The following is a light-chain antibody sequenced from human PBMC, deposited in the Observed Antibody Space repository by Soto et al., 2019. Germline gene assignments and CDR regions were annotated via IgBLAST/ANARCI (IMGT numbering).Light chain of an antibody. CDR3: QQYKNWPPLT. J-gene: IGKJ4*01. Sequence: EIVMTQSPATLSVSPGETATLSCRASQSVSYNLAWYQQKPGQGPRLVIYGAFSRATGIPARFSGSGSGTEFTPTIRSPQSEDFAVYYCQQYKNWPPLTFGGGTKVEIK. CDR2: GAF. V-gene: IGKV3-15*01. CDR1: QSVSYN.